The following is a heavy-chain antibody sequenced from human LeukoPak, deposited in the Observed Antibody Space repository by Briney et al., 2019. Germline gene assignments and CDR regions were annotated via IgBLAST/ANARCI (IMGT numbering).Heavy chain of an antibody. Sequence: GGSLRLSYAASGFTFSSYAMHWVRQAPGKGLEWVAVISYDGGNKYYADSVKGRFTISRDNSKNTLYLQMNSLRAEDTAVYYCARDVVATIKGDYFDYWGQGTLVTVSS. CDR1: GFTFSSYA. J-gene: IGHJ4*02. V-gene: IGHV3-30-3*01. CDR2: ISYDGGNK. CDR3: ARDVVATIKGDYFDY. D-gene: IGHD5-12*01.